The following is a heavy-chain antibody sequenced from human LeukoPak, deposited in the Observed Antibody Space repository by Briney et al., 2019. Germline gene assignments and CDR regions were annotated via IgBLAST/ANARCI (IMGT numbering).Heavy chain of an antibody. CDR1: GFTVSSNY. V-gene: IGHV3-53*05. J-gene: IGHJ4*02. CDR3: ARGYSSGWYFDY. D-gene: IGHD6-19*01. Sequence: GGSLRLSCAASGFTVSSNYMSWVRQAPGKGLEWVSVIYSGGNTYYADSVKGRFTISRDNSKNTLYLQMNSLRAEDTAVYYCARGYSSGWYFDYWGQGTLVTVSS. CDR2: IYSGGNT.